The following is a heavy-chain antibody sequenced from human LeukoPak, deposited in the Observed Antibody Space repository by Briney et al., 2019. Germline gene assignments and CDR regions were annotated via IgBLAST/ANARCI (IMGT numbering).Heavy chain of an antibody. CDR1: GFTFSSYA. CDR3: AKERSFGTWLGDY. J-gene: IGHJ4*02. CDR2: ISGSGGGT. Sequence: PGGSLRLSCAASGFTFSSYAMTWVRQAPGKGLEWVSAISGSGGGTYYADSVKGRFTISSDNSKNTLYLQMNSLRAEDTAVYYCAKERSFGTWLGDYWGQGALVTVSS. V-gene: IGHV3-23*01. D-gene: IGHD2/OR15-2a*01.